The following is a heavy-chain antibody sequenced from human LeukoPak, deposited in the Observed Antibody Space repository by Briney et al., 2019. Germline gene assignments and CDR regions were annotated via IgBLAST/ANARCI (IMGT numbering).Heavy chain of an antibody. Sequence: SVKVSCKASGGTFSSYAISWVRQAPGQGLEWMGGIIPIFGTANYAQKLQGRVTMTTDTSTSTAYMELRSLRSDDTAVYYCARRYYDSSGYYYEDYFDYWGQGTLVTVSS. CDR2: IIPIFGTA. J-gene: IGHJ4*02. CDR3: ARRYYDSSGYYYEDYFDY. V-gene: IGHV1-69*05. CDR1: GGTFSSYA. D-gene: IGHD3-22*01.